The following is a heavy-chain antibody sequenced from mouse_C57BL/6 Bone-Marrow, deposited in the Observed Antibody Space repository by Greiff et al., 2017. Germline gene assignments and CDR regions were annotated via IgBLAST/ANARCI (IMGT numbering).Heavy chain of an antibody. J-gene: IGHJ3*01. V-gene: IGHV1-59*01. Sequence: QVQLQQPGAELVRPGTSVKLSCKASGYTFTSYWMHWVKQRPGQGLEWIGVIDPSDSYTNYTPKFKGKATLTVDTSSSTAYLQLSSLTSEDSAVYCGASDTGRAWFAYWGQGTLVTVSA. D-gene: IGHD3-2*02. CDR3: ASDTGRAWFAY. CDR1: GYTFTSYW. CDR2: IDPSDSYT.